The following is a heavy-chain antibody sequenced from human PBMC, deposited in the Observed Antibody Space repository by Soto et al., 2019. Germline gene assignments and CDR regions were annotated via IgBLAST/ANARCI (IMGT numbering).Heavy chain of an antibody. CDR2: IYYSGYT. J-gene: IGHJ3*02. CDR3: VRQYSSDCTGGICFHAFEI. D-gene: IGHD2-8*02. Sequence: QVRLQESGPGLVRPSETLSLICTASGGSVNTGLNYWGWIRQPPGKVPEWLEYIYYSGYTRYNPSVERRVAMSLDTSQNQISLRLTSVTAADTALYYCVRQYSSDCTGGICFHAFEIWGRGTKVTVSS. CDR1: GGSVNTGLNY. V-gene: IGHV4-61*01.